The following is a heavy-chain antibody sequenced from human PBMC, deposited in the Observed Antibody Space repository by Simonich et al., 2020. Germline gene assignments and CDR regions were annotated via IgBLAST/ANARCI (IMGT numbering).Heavy chain of an antibody. D-gene: IGHD3-3*01. J-gene: IGHJ3*02. CDR2: IRAYNGNT. CDR1: GYTFTSYG. V-gene: IGHV1-18*01. Sequence: QVQLVQSGAEVKKPGASVKVSCKASGYTFTSYGISWVRQAPGQGLEWMGWIRAYNGNTNVGQKVQGRVTRTTDPSTSTNYMELRSLSTDNTAVDYGARDQGFGRYNFWSGYDAFDIWGQGTMVTVSS. CDR3: ARDQGFGRYNFWSGYDAFDI.